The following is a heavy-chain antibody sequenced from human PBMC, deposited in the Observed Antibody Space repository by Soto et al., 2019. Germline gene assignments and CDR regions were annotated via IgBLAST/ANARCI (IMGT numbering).Heavy chain of an antibody. V-gene: IGHV1-2*04. CDR3: AREGGIAARLKAFDI. Sequence: VKVSCKASGYTFTGYYMRWVRQAPGQGLEWMGWINPNSGGTNYAQKFQGWVTMTRDTSISTAYMELSRLRSDDTAVYYCAREGGIAARLKAFDIWGQGTMVTVSS. CDR1: GYTFTGYY. CDR2: INPNSGGT. J-gene: IGHJ3*02. D-gene: IGHD6-6*01.